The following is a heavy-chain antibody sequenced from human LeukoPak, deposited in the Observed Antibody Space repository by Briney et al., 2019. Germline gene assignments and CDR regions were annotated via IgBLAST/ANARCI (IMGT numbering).Heavy chain of an antibody. D-gene: IGHD2-21*02. CDR2: IFSSGNT. J-gene: IGHJ4*02. CDR3: ARATLRGDPFDF. V-gene: IGHV4-31*03. CDR1: GDSISSGGFY. Sequence: SETLSLTCTVSGDSISSGGFYWTWIRQHPGKGLEWVGYIFSSGNTYYHPSLKGRVLLSVDTSKSQFSLRLSSVTAADTAVCYCARATLRGDPFDFWGQGIQVSVSS.